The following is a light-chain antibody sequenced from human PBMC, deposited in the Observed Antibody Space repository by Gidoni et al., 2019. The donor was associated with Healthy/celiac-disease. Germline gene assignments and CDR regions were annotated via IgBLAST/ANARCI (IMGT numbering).Light chain of an antibody. J-gene: IGLJ2*01. CDR2: LNT. CDR3: QSYDSSLSGPV. CDR1: SSNIGAGYA. Sequence: QSVLTQPPSVSGAPGQRVTISCTGSSSNIGAGYAVHWYQQLPGTAPKLLIYLNTNRPSGVPDRFSGSESGTSSSLAITGLQAEDEADYYCQSYDSSLSGPVFGGGTKLTVL. V-gene: IGLV1-40*01.